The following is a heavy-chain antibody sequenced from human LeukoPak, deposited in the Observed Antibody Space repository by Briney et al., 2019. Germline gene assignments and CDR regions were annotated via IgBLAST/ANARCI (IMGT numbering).Heavy chain of an antibody. J-gene: IGHJ4*02. D-gene: IGHD4-17*01. CDR2: ISNNGGRT. V-gene: IGHV3-64D*09. CDR1: EFTLSSYI. Sequence: GGSLRLSCLASEFTLSSYIMHWVRQAPGKGLEYVSAISNNGGRTYYADSVKGRFTISRDNSKNTLYLQMNSLRPEDTAVYYCVRSVTTLSDFHNWGQGTLVTVSS. CDR3: VRSVTTLSDFHN.